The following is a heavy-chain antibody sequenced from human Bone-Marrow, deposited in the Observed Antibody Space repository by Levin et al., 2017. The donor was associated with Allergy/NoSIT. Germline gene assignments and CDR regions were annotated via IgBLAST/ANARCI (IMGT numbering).Heavy chain of an antibody. CDR1: GFTFSSYG. V-gene: IGHV3-30*18. CDR3: VKGGGLWHTPFDP. Sequence: PGGSLRLSCAASGFTFSSYGMHWVRQAPGMGLEWVVLISNDGSSKEYADSVKGRFSISRDNSKNTLYLQMNSLRAEDTAVYYCVKGGGLWHTPFDPWGQGTLVIVSS. D-gene: IGHD4/OR15-4a*01. CDR2: ISNDGSSK. J-gene: IGHJ5*02.